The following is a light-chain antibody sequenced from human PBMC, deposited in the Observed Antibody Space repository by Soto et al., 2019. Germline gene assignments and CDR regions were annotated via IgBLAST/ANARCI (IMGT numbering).Light chain of an antibody. CDR2: DVS. CDR3: NSYTSSSTLV. Sequence: QSALTQPASVSGSPGQSITISCTGTRSDVGGYNYVSWYQQHPGKAPKLMIYDVSNRPSGVSNRFSGSKSGNTASLTISGLQAEDEADYYCNSYTSSSTLVFGTGTKLTVL. J-gene: IGLJ1*01. V-gene: IGLV2-14*01. CDR1: RSDVGGYNY.